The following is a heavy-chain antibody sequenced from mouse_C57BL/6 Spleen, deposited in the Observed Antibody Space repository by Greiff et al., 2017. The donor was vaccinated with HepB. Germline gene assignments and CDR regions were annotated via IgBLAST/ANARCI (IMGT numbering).Heavy chain of an antibody. D-gene: IGHD3-3*01. CDR2: IRSKSNNYAT. Sequence: EVKLVESGGGLVQPKGSLKLSCAASGFSFNTYAMNWVRQAPGKGLEWVARIRSKSNNYATYYADSVKDIFTISRDDSESMLYLQMNNLKTEDTAMYYCVRGGHYAMDYWGQGTSVTVSS. V-gene: IGHV10-1*01. J-gene: IGHJ4*01. CDR3: VRGGHYAMDY. CDR1: GFSFNTYA.